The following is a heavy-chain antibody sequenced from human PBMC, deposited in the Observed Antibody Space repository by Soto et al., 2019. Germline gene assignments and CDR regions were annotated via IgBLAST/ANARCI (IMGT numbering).Heavy chain of an antibody. V-gene: IGHV3-23*01. CDR1: GFTFSSYA. D-gene: IGHD3-3*01. CDR2: ISGSGGST. CDR3: AKDRTYYDFWSGYSFDY. J-gene: IGHJ4*02. Sequence: GGSLRLSCAASGFTFSSYAMSWVRQAPGKGLEWVSAISGSGGSTYYADSVKGRFTISRDNSKNTLYLQVNSLRAEDTAVYYCAKDRTYYDFWSGYSFDYWGQGTLVTVSS.